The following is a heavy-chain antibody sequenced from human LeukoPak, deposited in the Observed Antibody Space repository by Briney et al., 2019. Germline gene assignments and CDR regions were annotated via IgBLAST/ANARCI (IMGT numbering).Heavy chain of an antibody. D-gene: IGHD6-19*01. CDR3: AKDHSSGWPDCFDY. CDR1: GFTFSSYE. CDR2: ISSSGSTI. Sequence: PGGSLRLSCAASGFTFSSYEMNWVRQAPGKGLEWVPYISSSGSTIYYADSVKGRFTISRDNSKNTLYLQMNSLRAEDTAVYYCAKDHSSGWPDCFDYWGQGALVTVSS. J-gene: IGHJ4*02. V-gene: IGHV3-48*03.